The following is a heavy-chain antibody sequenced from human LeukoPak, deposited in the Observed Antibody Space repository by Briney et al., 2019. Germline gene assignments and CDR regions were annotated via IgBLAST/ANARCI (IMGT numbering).Heavy chain of an antibody. CDR3: ARHYYDSWDAFDI. J-gene: IGHJ3*02. Sequence: SETLSLTCTVSGGSISSYYWSWIRQPPGKGLEWIRYIYTSGSTNYNPSLKSRVTISVGTSKNQFSLRLSSVTAADTAVYYCARHYYDSWDAFDIWGQGTMVTVSS. CDR2: IYTSGST. V-gene: IGHV4-4*09. CDR1: GGSISSYY. D-gene: IGHD3-22*01.